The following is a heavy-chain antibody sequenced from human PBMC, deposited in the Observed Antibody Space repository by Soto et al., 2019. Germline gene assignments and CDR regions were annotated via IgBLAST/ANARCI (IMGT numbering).Heavy chain of an antibody. J-gene: IGHJ4*02. D-gene: IGHD3-3*01. CDR1: GGTFSSYT. Sequence: SVKVSCKASGGTFSSYTISWVRQAPGQGLEWMGRIIPILGIANYAQKFQGRVTITADKSTSTAYMELSSLRSEDTAVYYCARAPPDFWSGFLDYWGQGTLVTVSS. CDR3: ARAPPDFWSGFLDY. CDR2: IIPILGIA. V-gene: IGHV1-69*02.